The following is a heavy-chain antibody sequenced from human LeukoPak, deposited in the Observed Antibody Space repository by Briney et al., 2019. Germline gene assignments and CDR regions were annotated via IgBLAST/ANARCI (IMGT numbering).Heavy chain of an antibody. D-gene: IGHD7-27*01. CDR1: GFTFRACW. CDR2: ISRDGTGT. J-gene: IGHJ4*02. V-gene: IGHV3-74*01. CDR3: ESEMIVGIAPEY. Sequence: GGSLRLTCAASGFTFRACWMHRGRQTPGKGLVWVSRISRDGTGTTYADSVKGRFTISRDNAKNTLYLQMNSLRAEDTAVYYCESEMIVGIAPEYWGQGTLVTVSS.